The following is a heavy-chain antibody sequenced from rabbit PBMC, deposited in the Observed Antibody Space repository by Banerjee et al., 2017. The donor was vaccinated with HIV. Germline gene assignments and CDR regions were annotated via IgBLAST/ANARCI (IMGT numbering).Heavy chain of an antibody. V-gene: IGHV1S45*01. CDR2: LYTGSSGST. D-gene: IGHD3-1*01. J-gene: IGHJ3*01. CDR1: GFSFSGDYD. CDR3: ARGGYGGDSGATGL. Sequence: QEQLEESGGDLVKPEGSLTVTCTASGFSFSGDYDMCWVRQAPGKGLEWVACLYTGSSGSTYYASWAKGRFTISKTSSTTVTLQMTSLTAADTATYFCARGGYGGDSGATGLWGQGTLVTVS.